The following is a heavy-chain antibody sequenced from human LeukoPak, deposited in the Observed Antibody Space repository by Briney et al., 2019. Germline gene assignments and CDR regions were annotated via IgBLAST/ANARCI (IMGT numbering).Heavy chain of an antibody. CDR2: IIPILGIA. Sequence: ASVKVSCKASGGTFSSYAISWVRQAPGQGLEWMGRIIPILGIANYAQKFQGRVTITADKSTSTAYMELSSLRSEDTAVYYCARDISPEHHSSGWIGWGQGTLVTVSS. CDR3: ARDISPEHHSSGWIG. D-gene: IGHD6-19*01. J-gene: IGHJ4*02. V-gene: IGHV1-69*04. CDR1: GGTFSSYA.